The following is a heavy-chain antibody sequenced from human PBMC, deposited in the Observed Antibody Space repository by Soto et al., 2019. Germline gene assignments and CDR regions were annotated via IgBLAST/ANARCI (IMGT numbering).Heavy chain of an antibody. D-gene: IGHD1-26*01. CDR1: GFTFGDCA. Sequence: GGSLRLSCVASGFTFGDCAMHWVRQGPGKGLEWVSTISSDSGSVGYADSVRGRFTISRDNAKNSLYLQMNGLTLEDTAFYYCGVGRPSDGAGRFAPGGRETLVPVSS. J-gene: IGHJ5*02. V-gene: IGHV3-9*01. CDR2: ISSDSGSV. CDR3: GVGRPSDGAGRFAP.